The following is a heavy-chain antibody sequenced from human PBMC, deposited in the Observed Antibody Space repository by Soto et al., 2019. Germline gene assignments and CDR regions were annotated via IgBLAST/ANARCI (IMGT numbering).Heavy chain of an antibody. J-gene: IGHJ4*02. CDR2: VYSDGST. D-gene: IGHD3-22*01. CDR1: GFTVSNSY. Sequence: EVQLVESGGGLVQPGGSLRLSCAASGFTVSNSYLSWVRQAPGKGLEWVSAVYSDGSTHYADSVKGRFTISRDNSNNTLYLQMTNLRPADTAVYYCTRDATDSFHGDYWGQGTLVTVSS. V-gene: IGHV3-66*01. CDR3: TRDATDSFHGDY.